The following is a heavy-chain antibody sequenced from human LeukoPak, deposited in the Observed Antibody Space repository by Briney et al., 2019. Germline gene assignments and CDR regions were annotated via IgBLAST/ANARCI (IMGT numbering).Heavy chain of an antibody. D-gene: IGHD2-15*01. Sequence: GRSLRLSCAASGFTFSSYSMNWVRQAPGKGLEWVSCISSSNSYIYYADSVKGRFTISRGNAKNSLYLQMNSLRAEDTAVYYCARAASYYYYGMDVWGQGTTVTVSS. V-gene: IGHV3-21*01. CDR1: GFTFSSYS. CDR2: ISSSNSYI. J-gene: IGHJ6*02. CDR3: ARAASYYYYGMDV.